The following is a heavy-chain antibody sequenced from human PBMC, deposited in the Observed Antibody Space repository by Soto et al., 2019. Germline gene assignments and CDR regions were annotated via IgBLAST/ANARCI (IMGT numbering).Heavy chain of an antibody. CDR1: GYSFTSYW. Sequence: GESLKISCKGSGYSFTSYWIGWVRQMPGKGLEWMGIIYPGDSDTRYSPSFQGQVTISVDKSISTAYLQWSSLKASDTAMYYCVAAAGNYYYGMDVWGQGTTVTVSS. J-gene: IGHJ6*02. CDR3: VAAAGNYYYGMDV. CDR2: IYPGDSDT. D-gene: IGHD6-13*01. V-gene: IGHV5-51*01.